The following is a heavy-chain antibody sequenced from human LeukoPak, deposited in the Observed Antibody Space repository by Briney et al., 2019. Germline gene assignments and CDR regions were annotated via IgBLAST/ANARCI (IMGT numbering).Heavy chain of an antibody. CDR3: AKDLQLSFDY. D-gene: IGHD5-18*01. CDR1: GFTFSSSW. J-gene: IGHJ4*02. CDR2: IKGDGSDK. V-gene: IGHV3-7*01. Sequence: PGGSLRLSCAASGFTFSSSWMTWIRQAPGKGLEWVANIKGDGSDKYYVDSVKGRFTISRDNAKNSLYLEMNSLRAEDTAVYYCAKDLQLSFDYWGQGTLVTVSS.